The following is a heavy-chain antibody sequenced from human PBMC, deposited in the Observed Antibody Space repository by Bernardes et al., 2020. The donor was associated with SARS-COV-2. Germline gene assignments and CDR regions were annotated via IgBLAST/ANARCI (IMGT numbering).Heavy chain of an antibody. CDR1: GGSILVYY. V-gene: IGHV4-59*01. CDR3: AREWSSFDH. Sequence: TLSLPCTVPGGSILVYYWSWIRQPPGKGLEWIGYIHHTGTTSYNPSLESRVAISVDTSKNQLSLRLNSVTAADTAVYYCAREWSSFDHWGQGTLVTVSS. D-gene: IGHD1-26*01. CDR2: IHHTGTT. J-gene: IGHJ4*02.